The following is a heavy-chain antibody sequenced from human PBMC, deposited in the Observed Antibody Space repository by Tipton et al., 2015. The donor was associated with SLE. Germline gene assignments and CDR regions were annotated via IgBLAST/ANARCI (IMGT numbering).Heavy chain of an antibody. CDR2: INPYNDNT. CDR1: GYNFSTYG. CDR3: ARHPVAGYTYYMDV. D-gene: IGHD5-24*01. V-gene: IGHV1-18*01. Sequence: QLVQSGAEVKKPGASVKVSCRASGYNFSTYGISWVRQAPGQGLEWMGWINPYNDNTDYVELLQGRVTMTTDTSAGTAYMELTSLNSDDTAIYYCARHPVAGYTYYMDVWGTGTTVTVSS. J-gene: IGHJ6*03.